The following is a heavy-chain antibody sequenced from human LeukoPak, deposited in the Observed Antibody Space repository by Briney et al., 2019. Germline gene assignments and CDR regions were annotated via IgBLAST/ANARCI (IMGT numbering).Heavy chain of an antibody. CDR3: ASTVITMVRGVTNRSFDY. V-gene: IGHV1-69*13. D-gene: IGHD3-10*01. J-gene: IGHJ4*02. CDR1: GGTFSSYA. Sequence: SVKVSCKASGGTFSSYAISWVRQAPGQGLEWMGGIIPIFGTANYAQKFQGRVTITADESTSTAYMELSSLRSEDTAVYYCASTVITMVRGVTNRSFDYWGQGTLVTVSS. CDR2: IIPIFGTA.